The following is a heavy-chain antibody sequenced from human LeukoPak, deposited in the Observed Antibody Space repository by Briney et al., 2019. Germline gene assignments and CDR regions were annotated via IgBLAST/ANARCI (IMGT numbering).Heavy chain of an antibody. D-gene: IGHD2-15*01. V-gene: IGHV4-34*01. CDR3: ARPRAPTRYCSGGSCPFDY. CDR1: GGSFSGYY. Sequence: SETLSLTCAVYGGSFSGYYWSWIRQPPGKGLEWIGDINHSGSTNYNPSLKSRVTISVDTSKNQFSLKLSSVTAADTAVYYCARPRAPTRYCSGGSCPFDYWGQGTLVTVSS. CDR2: INHSGST. J-gene: IGHJ4*02.